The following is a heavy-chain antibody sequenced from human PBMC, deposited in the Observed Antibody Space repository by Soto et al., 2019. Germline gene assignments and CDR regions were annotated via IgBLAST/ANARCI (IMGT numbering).Heavy chain of an antibody. CDR1: GFTFSNHW. CDR3: TRGLGGVKMDA. J-gene: IGHJ6*02. D-gene: IGHD3-16*01. Sequence: GGSLRLSCTASGFTFSNHWMDWVRQVPGKGLLWVSRINRDGSATSYADSVKGRFTISRDNAKNTLYLEMNSLRAEDTALYYCTRGLGGVKMDAWGQGTTVTVSS. V-gene: IGHV3-74*01. CDR2: INRDGSAT.